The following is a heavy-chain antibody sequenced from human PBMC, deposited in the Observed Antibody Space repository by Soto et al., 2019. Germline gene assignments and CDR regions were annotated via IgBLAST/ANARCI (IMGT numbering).Heavy chain of an antibody. V-gene: IGHV3-74*01. CDR2: ISTDGSVT. CDR3: ARDTDGLHY. J-gene: IGHJ4*02. Sequence: GSLRLSCAASGLIFSNYKMHWVRQAPGKGLVWVSRISTDGSVTDYADSVKGRFTVSRDNAKNTLYLQMNSLRAEDTAVYYCARDTDGLHYWGQGTLVTVSS. CDR1: GLIFSNYK.